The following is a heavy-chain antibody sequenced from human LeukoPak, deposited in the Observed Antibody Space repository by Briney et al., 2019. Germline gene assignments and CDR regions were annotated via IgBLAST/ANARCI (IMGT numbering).Heavy chain of an antibody. J-gene: IGHJ5*02. D-gene: IGHD2-15*01. V-gene: IGHV3-21*04. CDR3: AKDSALGGNSFDP. CDR2: ISSSSSYI. CDR1: GFTFSSYS. Sequence: PGGSLRLSCAASGFTFSSYSMNWVRQAPGKGLEWVSSISSSSSYIYYADSVKGRFTISRDNAKNSLYLQMNSLRAEDTALYYCAKDSALGGNSFDPWGQGTLVTVSS.